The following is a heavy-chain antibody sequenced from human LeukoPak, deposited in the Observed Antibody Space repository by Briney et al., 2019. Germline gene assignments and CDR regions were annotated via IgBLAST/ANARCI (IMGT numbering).Heavy chain of an antibody. D-gene: IGHD6-6*01. CDR1: GFTFSSYW. Sequence: GGSLRLSCAASGFTFSSYWMSWVRQAPGKGLEWVANIKQDGSEKYYVDSVKGRYTISRDNAKNSLSLQMNSLRAEDTAVYFCARSRYTVSSAAYSEYFQVWGQGTLVTVSS. V-gene: IGHV3-7*01. CDR3: ARSRYTVSSAAYSEYFQV. CDR2: IKQDGSEK. J-gene: IGHJ1*01.